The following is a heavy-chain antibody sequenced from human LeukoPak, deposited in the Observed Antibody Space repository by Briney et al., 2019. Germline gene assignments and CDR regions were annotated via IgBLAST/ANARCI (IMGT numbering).Heavy chain of an antibody. D-gene: IGHD4-23*01. CDR3: VLYGGNSGYHYYIDV. Sequence: ASVRVSCKASGHTFTSYDINWVRQATGQGLEWIGWMNPNSGNTGYAQKFKGRVTMTRNTSISTAYMDLSSLRSEDTAVYYCVLYGGNSGYHYYIDVLFKATTVSVSS. CDR2: MNPNSGNT. V-gene: IGHV1-8*01. J-gene: IGHJ6*03. CDR1: GHTFTSYD.